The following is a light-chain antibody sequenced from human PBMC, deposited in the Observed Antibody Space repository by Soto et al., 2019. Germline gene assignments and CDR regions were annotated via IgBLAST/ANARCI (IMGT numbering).Light chain of an antibody. CDR3: CSYTPSNPPQIF. V-gene: IGLV2-14*01. CDR1: SSDVGGYNY. CDR2: DVS. J-gene: IGLJ1*01. Sequence: QSVLTQPASVSGSPGQSITISCTGTSSDVGGYNYVSWYQQHPGKAPKFMIYDVSNRPSGVSNRFSGSKSGNTASLTISGLQAEYEADYYCCSYTPSNPPQIFFGTGTKV.